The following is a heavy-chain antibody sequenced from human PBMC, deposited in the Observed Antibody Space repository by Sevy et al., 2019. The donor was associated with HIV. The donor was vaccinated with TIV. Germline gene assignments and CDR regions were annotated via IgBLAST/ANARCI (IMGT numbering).Heavy chain of an antibody. CDR1: GYTLTDLS. CDR3: ATDLGTGSHYHY. V-gene: IGHV1-24*01. D-gene: IGHD3-10*01. J-gene: IGHJ4*02. CDR2: FDPEDGET. Sequence: ASVKVSCKVSGYTLTDLSMHWVRQAPGKGLEWMGGFDPEDGETIYAQKFQGRVTMTEDTSTDTAYMELSSLRSEDTAVYYCATDLGTGSHYHYWGQGTLVTVSS.